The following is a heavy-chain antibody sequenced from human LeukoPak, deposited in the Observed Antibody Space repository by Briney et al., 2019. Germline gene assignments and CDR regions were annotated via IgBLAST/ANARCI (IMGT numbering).Heavy chain of an antibody. CDR1: GYSISSGYY. D-gene: IGHD3-10*01. J-gene: IGHJ6*03. CDR3: ARDYNPEGGYYLAHYYYYVDV. Sequence: PSETLSLTCTVSGYSISSGYYWGWIRQPPGKGLEWIGSIYHSGSTYYNPSLKSRVTISVDTSKNQFSLKLSSVTAADTAVYYCARDYNPEGGYYLAHYYYYVDVWGKGTTVTVSS. V-gene: IGHV4-38-2*02. CDR2: IYHSGST.